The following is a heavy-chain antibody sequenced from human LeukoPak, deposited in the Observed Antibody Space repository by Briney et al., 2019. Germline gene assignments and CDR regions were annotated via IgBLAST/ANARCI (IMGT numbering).Heavy chain of an antibody. V-gene: IGHV3-33*01. CDR1: GFTFSSYG. CDR3: ARAKAYCSGGSCCSDYYYGMDV. CDR2: IWYDGSNK. Sequence: PGRSLRLSCAASGFTFSSYGMHWVRQAPGKGLEWVAVIWYDGSNKYYADSVKGRFTISRDNSKNTLYLQMNSLRAEDTAVYYCARAKAYCSGGSCCSDYYYGMDVWGKGTTVTVSS. J-gene: IGHJ6*04. D-gene: IGHD2-15*01.